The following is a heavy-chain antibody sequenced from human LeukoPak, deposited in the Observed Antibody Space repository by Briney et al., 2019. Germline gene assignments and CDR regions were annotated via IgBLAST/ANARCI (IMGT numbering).Heavy chain of an antibody. D-gene: IGHD6-6*01. CDR2: IDRSNSDI. CDR1: GFALSGYS. J-gene: IGHJ4*02. V-gene: IGHV3-21*01. Sequence: GGSLRLSCAASGFALSGYSINWVRQAPGKGLEWVSFIDRSNSDIYYADSVKGRFTISRDNARESVFLQLNRLRAEDTAVNYCTRDPGYSSSSISFWGQGTLVTVSS. CDR3: TRDPGYSSSSISF.